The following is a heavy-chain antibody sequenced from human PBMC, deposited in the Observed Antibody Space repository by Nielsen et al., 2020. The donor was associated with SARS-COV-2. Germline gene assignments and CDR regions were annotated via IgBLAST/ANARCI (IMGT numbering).Heavy chain of an antibody. CDR2: IYYSGST. CDR3: ARVLGTIFGVVIIPLWFDP. D-gene: IGHD3-3*01. J-gene: IGHJ5*02. CDR1: GGSISSSSYY. V-gene: IGHV4-39*07. Sequence: SETLSLTCTVSGGSISSSSYYWGWIRQPPGKGLEWIGSIYYSGSTNYNPSLKSRVTISVDTSKNQFSLKLSSVTAADTAVYYCARVLGTIFGVVIIPLWFDPWGQGTLVTVSS.